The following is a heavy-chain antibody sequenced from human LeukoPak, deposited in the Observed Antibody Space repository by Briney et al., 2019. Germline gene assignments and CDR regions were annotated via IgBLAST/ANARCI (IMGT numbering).Heavy chain of an antibody. Sequence: PSETLSLTCTVSGGSITNYYWTWIRQPAGKGLEWIGRIYSSGTTTYNPSLKSRVTLSVDTSKNQFSLRLTSVTAADTAVYYCARGPLTEAHTFDIWGQGTMVTVSS. CDR3: ARGPLTEAHTFDI. CDR2: IYSSGTT. D-gene: IGHD1-14*01. V-gene: IGHV4-4*07. J-gene: IGHJ3*02. CDR1: GGSITNYY.